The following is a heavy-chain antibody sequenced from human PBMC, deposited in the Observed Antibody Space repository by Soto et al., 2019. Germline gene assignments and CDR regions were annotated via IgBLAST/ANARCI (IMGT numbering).Heavy chain of an antibody. D-gene: IGHD6-6*01. CDR3: ASGESRSEQYEIYY. CDR1: GGTFSSYA. Sequence: SVKVSCKASGGTFSSYAISWVRQAPGQGLEWMGGIIPIFGTANYAQKFQGRVTITADESTSTAYMELRSLRSADTAVYYCASGESRSEQYEIYYWGQGTLVTVSS. CDR2: IIPIFGTA. J-gene: IGHJ4*02. V-gene: IGHV1-69*13.